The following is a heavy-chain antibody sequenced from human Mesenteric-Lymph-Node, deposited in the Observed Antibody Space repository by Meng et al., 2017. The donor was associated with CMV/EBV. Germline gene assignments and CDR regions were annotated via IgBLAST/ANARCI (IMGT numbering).Heavy chain of an antibody. V-gene: IGHV4-39*07. CDR1: GGFITSRSYF. D-gene: IGHD6-13*01. CDR3: AREIRRAADWFDP. CDR2: MYYSGST. Sequence: GSLRLSCSVSGGFITSRSYFWGWIRQPPGKGLEWIGSMYYSGSTYYNPSLKSRVTISVDTSKNQVSLKLSSVTAADTAVYYCAREIRRAADWFDPWGQGTLVTVSS. J-gene: IGHJ5*02.